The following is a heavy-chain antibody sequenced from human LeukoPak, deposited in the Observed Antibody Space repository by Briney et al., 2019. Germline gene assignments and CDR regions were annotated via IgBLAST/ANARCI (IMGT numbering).Heavy chain of an antibody. CDR2: ISSSSSYI. D-gene: IGHD6-19*01. CDR1: GFTFSSYS. V-gene: IGHV3-21*01. J-gene: IGHJ4*02. CDR3: ARDLIAVAGTGDY. Sequence: PGGSLRLSCAASGFTFSSYSMNWVRQAPGKGLEWASSISSSSSYICYADSVKGRFTISRDNAKNSLYLQMNSLRAEDPAVYYCARDLIAVAGTGDYWGQGTLVTVSS.